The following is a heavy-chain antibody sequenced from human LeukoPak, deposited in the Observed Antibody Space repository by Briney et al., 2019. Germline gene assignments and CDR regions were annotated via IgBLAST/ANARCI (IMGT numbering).Heavy chain of an antibody. J-gene: IGHJ3*02. D-gene: IGHD2-2*02. CDR3: ATGLGCSSTSCYTLDAFDI. Sequence: ASVKVSCKVSGYTLTELSMHWVRQAPGKGLEWMGGFDPEDGETIYAQKFQGRVTMTEDTSTDTAYMELSSLRSEDTAVYYCATGLGCSSTSCYTLDAFDIWGQGTMVTVSS. CDR2: FDPEDGET. CDR1: GYTLTELS. V-gene: IGHV1-24*01.